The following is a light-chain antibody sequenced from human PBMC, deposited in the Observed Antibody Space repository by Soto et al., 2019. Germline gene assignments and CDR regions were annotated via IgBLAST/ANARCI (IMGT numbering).Light chain of an antibody. J-gene: IGLJ1*01. CDR2: EVS. V-gene: IGLV2-8*01. CDR3: SSYAGSDNYV. CDR1: SSDVGGYNY. Sequence: QPVLTQPPSASGSPGQSVTISCTGTSSDVGGYNYVSWYQQHPGKAPKLMIYEVSKRPSGVPDRFSASKSGNTASLTVSGLQAEDEADYYCSSYAGSDNYVFGTGTQLTVL.